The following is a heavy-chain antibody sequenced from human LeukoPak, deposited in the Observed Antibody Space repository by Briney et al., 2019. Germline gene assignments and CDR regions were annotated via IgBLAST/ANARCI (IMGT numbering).Heavy chain of an antibody. V-gene: IGHV5-51*01. CDR1: GYKFTSNW. D-gene: IGHD1-26*01. CDR3: ARQRDAGDAMDV. J-gene: IGHJ6*03. Sequence: GESLKISCKASGYKFTSNWIGWVRHMPGKGLEWMGIIYPDGSETRYSPSFQGQVTMSADKSISTVYVQWNSLKASDTATYYCARQRDAGDAMDVWGTGTTVTVSS. CDR2: IYPDGSET.